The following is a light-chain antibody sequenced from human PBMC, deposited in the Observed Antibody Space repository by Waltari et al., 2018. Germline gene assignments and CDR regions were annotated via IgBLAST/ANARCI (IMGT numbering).Light chain of an antibody. J-gene: IGKJ4*01. V-gene: IGKV1-16*02. CDR2: AAS. CDR1: QGRSNY. CDR3: QQYNSYPP. Sequence: DIQMTQSPSSLSASVGDRVTITCRASQGRSNYLAWFQQKPGKATTSLIYAASSLQSGVPSKFSVSGSGTDFTLTISSLQPEDFATYYCQQYNSYPPFGGGTKVEIK.